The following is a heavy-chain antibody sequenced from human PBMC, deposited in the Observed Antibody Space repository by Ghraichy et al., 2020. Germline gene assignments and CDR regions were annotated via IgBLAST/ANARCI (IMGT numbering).Heavy chain of an antibody. CDR2: IYQTGST. CDR1: GGSISSSNW. D-gene: IGHD3-22*01. Sequence: SETLSLTCAVSGGSISSSNWWWSWVRQPPGKGLEWIGEIYQTGSTNYNPSLKSRVTVSVDKSKNQFSLKVTSLTAADTAVYYCARRYYYDSSGYLVDFDLWGRGTLVTVSS. V-gene: IGHV4-4*02. CDR3: ARRYYYDSSGYLVDFDL. J-gene: IGHJ2*01.